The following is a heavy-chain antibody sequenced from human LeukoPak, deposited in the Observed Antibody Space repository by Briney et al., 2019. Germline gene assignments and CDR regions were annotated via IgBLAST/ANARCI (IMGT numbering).Heavy chain of an antibody. J-gene: IGHJ4*02. CDR1: GYSISSGYY. CDR2: IYHSGST. V-gene: IGHV4-38-2*01. CDR3: ARLGVAACPFDY. D-gene: IGHD6-6*01. Sequence: SETLSLTCAVSGYSISSGYYWGWIRQPPGKGLEWIGSIYHSGSTYYNPSLKSRVTISVDTSKNQFSLKLSSVTAADTAVYYCARLGVAACPFDYWGQGTLVTVSS.